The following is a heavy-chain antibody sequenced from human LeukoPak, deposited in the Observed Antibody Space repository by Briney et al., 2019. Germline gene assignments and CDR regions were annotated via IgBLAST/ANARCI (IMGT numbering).Heavy chain of an antibody. CDR2: IYYSGST. V-gene: IGHV4-59*01. CDR3: AREGSNYYGMDV. J-gene: IGHJ6*02. CDR1: GGSISSYY. Sequence: SETLSLTCTVSGGSISSYYWSWIRQPPGKGLEWIGYIYYSGSTNYNPSLKSRVTISVDTSKNQFSLKLSSVTAADTAVYYCAREGSNYYGMDVWGQGTTVTVSS.